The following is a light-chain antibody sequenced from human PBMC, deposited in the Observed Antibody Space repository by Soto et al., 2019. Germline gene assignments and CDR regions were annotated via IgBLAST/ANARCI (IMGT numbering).Light chain of an antibody. J-gene: IGKJ1*01. CDR3: QQYNDWPRT. CDR1: QSVRSN. CDR2: GAS. Sequence: EILMTQSPATLSVSPGERATLSCRASQSVRSNLAWFQQKPGQAPRLLIYGASTKTTGVPDRFSGSGSGTEFTLTISGLQPEDFAVYYCQQYNDWPRTFGQGTKVDIK. V-gene: IGKV3-15*01.